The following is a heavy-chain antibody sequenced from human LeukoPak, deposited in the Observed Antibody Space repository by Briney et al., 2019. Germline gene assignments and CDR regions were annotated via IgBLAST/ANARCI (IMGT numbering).Heavy chain of an antibody. Sequence: PGGSLRLSCAASGFTFSSYGMHWARQAPGKGLEWVAVIWYDGSNKYYADSVKGRFTISRDNSKNTLYLQMNSLRAEDTAVYYCAKTPGDVRWEPQRDYFDYWGQGTLVTVSS. V-gene: IGHV3-30*02. D-gene: IGHD1-26*01. CDR3: AKTPGDVRWEPQRDYFDY. J-gene: IGHJ4*02. CDR2: IWYDGSNK. CDR1: GFTFSSYG.